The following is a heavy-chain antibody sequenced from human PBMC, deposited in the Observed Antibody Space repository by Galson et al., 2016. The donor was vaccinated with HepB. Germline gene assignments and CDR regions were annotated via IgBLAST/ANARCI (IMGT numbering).Heavy chain of an antibody. Sequence: ALRLPYGVAEFTFSDSYMNWIPQAPGKGLEWISYISSRSSTIYYADSVKGRFTISRDNAKNSLFLQMNSLRAEDTAVYYCARESPTTVGAFDIWGQGTMVTVSS. D-gene: IGHD4-17*01. CDR1: EFTFSDSY. J-gene: IGHJ3*02. CDR3: ARESPTTVGAFDI. CDR2: ISSRSSTI. V-gene: IGHV3-11*04.